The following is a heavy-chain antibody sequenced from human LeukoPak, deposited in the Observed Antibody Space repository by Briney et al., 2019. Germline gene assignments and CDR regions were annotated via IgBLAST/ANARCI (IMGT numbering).Heavy chain of an antibody. V-gene: IGHV5-51*01. D-gene: IGHD3-22*01. J-gene: IGHJ5*02. CDR2: IYPGDSNT. CDR1: EYSFTNYW. CDR3: ARHQGYFDP. Sequence: GESLKISCKGSEYSFTNYWIGWVRQMPGKGLEWLGMIYPGDSNTRYSPYFQGHVTISADKSISTAYLQWSSLKASDTAMYYCARHQGYFDPWGQGTLVTVSS.